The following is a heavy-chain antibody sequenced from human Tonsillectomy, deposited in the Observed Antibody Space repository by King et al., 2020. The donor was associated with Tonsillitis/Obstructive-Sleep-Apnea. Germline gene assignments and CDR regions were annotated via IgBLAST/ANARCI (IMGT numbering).Heavy chain of an antibody. CDR3: AHLTLLYDPNTFAI. CDR1: GFSLSTSGVG. J-gene: IGHJ3*02. CDR2: IYWDDDK. Sequence: TLKESGPTLVKPTQTLTLTCTFSGFSLSTSGVGVGWIRQPPGKALEWLALIYWDDDKRYSPSLKSNLTITKDTSKNQVVLTMTNMDPLDTATYYCAHLTLLYDPNTFAIWPQGTMVTVSS. D-gene: IGHD2-21*02. V-gene: IGHV2-5*02.